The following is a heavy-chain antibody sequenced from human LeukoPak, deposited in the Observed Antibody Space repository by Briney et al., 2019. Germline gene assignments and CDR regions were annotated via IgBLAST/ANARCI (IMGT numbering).Heavy chain of an antibody. J-gene: IGHJ4*02. D-gene: IGHD2-8*01. CDR1: GGSISSSTYH. CDR2: FTGNT. CDR3: TRLVNGRPLDL. V-gene: IGHV4-39*01. Sequence: PSETLSLTCTVSGGSISSSTYHWGWIRQPPGTGLEWIGSFTGNTYSYPSLKSRVTISLDTSKNQFSLKLTSVTPADTAMYYCTRLVNGRPLDLSGQGVLVTVSS.